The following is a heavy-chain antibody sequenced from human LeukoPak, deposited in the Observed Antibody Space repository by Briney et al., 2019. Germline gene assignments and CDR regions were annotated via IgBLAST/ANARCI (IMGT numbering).Heavy chain of an antibody. D-gene: IGHD6-19*01. Sequence: GASVTVSCKASGYNFNNYGISWVRQAPGQRLEWLGWSSGHNGDTLYAQKMQGRVTLTTDTFTSTAYMELRSLRSDDTAIYFCARDISAVAIDNWGQGTLIIVSS. CDR1: GYNFNNYG. CDR2: SSGHNGDT. CDR3: ARDISAVAIDN. V-gene: IGHV1-18*01. J-gene: IGHJ4*02.